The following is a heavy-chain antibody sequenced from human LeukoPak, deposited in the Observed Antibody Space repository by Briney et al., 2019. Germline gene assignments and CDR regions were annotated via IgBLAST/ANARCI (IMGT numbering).Heavy chain of an antibody. V-gene: IGHV4-61*02. CDR1: GGSISSDDYY. CDR3: ARGGTLFTFFDS. D-gene: IGHD2/OR15-2a*01. Sequence: SQTLSLTCTESGGSISSDDYYWNWIRQPAGRGLEWIGRIYTTGNTMYNPSLESRVSMSIDTSKYQVSLKVKSVTAADTAVYYCARGGTLFTFFDSWGQGTLVTVSS. J-gene: IGHJ4*02. CDR2: IYTTGNT.